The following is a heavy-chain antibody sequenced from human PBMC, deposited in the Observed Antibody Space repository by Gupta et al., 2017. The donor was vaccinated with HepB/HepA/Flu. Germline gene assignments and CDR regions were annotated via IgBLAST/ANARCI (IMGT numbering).Heavy chain of an antibody. CDR1: GYTFTGYY. CDR2: INPNSGGT. CDR3: ARGGGMVRGVILGLQPNQNWFDP. J-gene: IGHJ5*02. V-gene: IGHV1-2*04. Sequence: QVQLVQSGAEVKKPGASVKVSCKASGYTFTGYYMPWVRQAPGQGLEWMGWINPNSGGTNYAQKFQGWVTMTRDTSISTAYMELSRLRSDDTAVYYCARGGGMVRGVILGLQPNQNWFDPWGQGTLVTVSS. D-gene: IGHD3-10*01.